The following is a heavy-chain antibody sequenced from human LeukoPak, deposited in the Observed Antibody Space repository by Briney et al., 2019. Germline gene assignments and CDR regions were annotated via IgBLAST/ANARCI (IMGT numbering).Heavy chain of an antibody. CDR2: INHSGST. D-gene: IGHD6-13*01. CDR3: ARLHSSSWYYGWFDP. Sequence: PSETLSLTCAVYGGSFSGYYWSWIRQPPGKGLECIGEINHSGSTNYNPSLKSRVTISVDTSKNQFSLKLSSVTAADTAVYYCARLHSSSWYYGWFDPWGQGTLVTVSS. CDR1: GGSFSGYY. V-gene: IGHV4-34*01. J-gene: IGHJ5*02.